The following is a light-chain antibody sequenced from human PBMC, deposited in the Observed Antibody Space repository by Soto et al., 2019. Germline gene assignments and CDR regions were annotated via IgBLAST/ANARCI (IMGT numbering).Light chain of an antibody. Sequence: QSVLTQPASVSGSPGQPITISCTGTSSDVGGYKYVSWYQQYPGKAPKLMIYEVSNRPSGVSYRFSGSKPGNTASLTISGLQAEDEADYYCTSYTSTSTRGFGTGTKVTVL. CDR1: SSDVGGYKY. V-gene: IGLV2-14*01. CDR2: EVS. J-gene: IGLJ1*01. CDR3: TSYTSTSTRG.